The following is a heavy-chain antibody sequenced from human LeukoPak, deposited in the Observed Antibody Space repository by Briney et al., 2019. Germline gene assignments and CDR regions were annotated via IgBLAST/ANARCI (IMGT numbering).Heavy chain of an antibody. D-gene: IGHD3-9*01. V-gene: IGHV3-33*01. Sequence: SGGSLRLSCAASGFTFSSYGMHWVRQAPGKGLECVAVIWYDGSNKYYADSVKGRFTISRDNSKNTLYLQMNSLRAEDTAVYYCARDAGRYFDWLGYWGQGTLVTVSS. J-gene: IGHJ4*02. CDR2: IWYDGSNK. CDR1: GFTFSSYG. CDR3: ARDAGRYFDWLGY.